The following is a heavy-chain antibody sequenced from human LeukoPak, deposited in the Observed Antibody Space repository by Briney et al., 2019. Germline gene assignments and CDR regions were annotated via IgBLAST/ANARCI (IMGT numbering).Heavy chain of an antibody. D-gene: IGHD3-10*01. V-gene: IGHV4-59*01. CDR3: ARGQTLRGWFGESPCDY. CDR2: NYYSGST. CDR1: GVSISSYY. Sequence: SETLSLTCTVSGVSISSYYWRWIRQPPGKGLEWLGYNYYSGSTNFNPPLKRRATISVDTSKNQFSLKRSSVTAADTAVYYCARGQTLRGWFGESPCDYWGQGNLVTVSS. J-gene: IGHJ4*02.